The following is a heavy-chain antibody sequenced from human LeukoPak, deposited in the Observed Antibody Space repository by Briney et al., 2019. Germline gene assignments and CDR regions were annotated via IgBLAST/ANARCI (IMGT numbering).Heavy chain of an antibody. D-gene: IGHD3-3*01. V-gene: IGHV4-39*01. CDR1: GGSISSSSYY. Sequence: SETLSLTCTVSGGSISSSSYYWGWIRQPPGKGLVWIGSIYYSGGTYYNPSLKSRVTISVDTSKNQFSLKLSSVTAADTAVYYCAIQIFGVVISFDYWGQGTLVTVSS. CDR3: AIQIFGVVISFDY. J-gene: IGHJ4*02. CDR2: IYYSGGT.